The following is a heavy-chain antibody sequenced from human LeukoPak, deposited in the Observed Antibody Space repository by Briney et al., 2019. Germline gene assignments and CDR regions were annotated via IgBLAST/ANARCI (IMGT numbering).Heavy chain of an antibody. CDR2: ISPDGTEI. D-gene: IGHD2/OR15-2a*01. CDR1: GFTSRSYW. V-gene: IGHV3-7*01. CDR3: ARDRGFDVIVTQDIEGYYFDY. Sequence: GGSLRLSCAASGFTSRSYWMTWVRQAPGKGLEWVGNISPDGTEIYFVDSVRGRFTISRDNARNSVHLQMNSLIAEDTAVYYCARDRGFDVIVTQDIEGYYFDYWGQGTLVTVSS. J-gene: IGHJ4*02.